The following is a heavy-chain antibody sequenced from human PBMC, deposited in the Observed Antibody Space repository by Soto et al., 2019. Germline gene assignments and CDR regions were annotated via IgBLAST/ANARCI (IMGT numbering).Heavy chain of an antibody. V-gene: IGHV4-4*07. Sequence: LSLTCTVSGASISGFYWSWIRKAAGRGLEWIGRIYATGTTDYNPSLKSRVMMSVDTSKKQFSLKLRSVTAADTAVYYCVRDGTKTLRDWFDPWGQGISVTVSS. CDR3: VRDGTKTLRDWFDP. D-gene: IGHD1-1*01. CDR2: IYATGTT. CDR1: GASISGFY. J-gene: IGHJ5*02.